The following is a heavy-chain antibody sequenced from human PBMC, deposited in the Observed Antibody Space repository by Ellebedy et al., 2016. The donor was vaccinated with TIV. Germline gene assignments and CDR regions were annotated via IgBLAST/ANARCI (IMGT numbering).Heavy chain of an antibody. V-gene: IGHV4-34*01. D-gene: IGHD3-22*01. CDR1: GGSFSGYY. CDR3: ARGKKPYDSSPRAYYFDY. J-gene: IGHJ4*02. CDR2: INHSGST. Sequence: SETLSLTXAVYGGSFSGYYWSWIRQPPGKGLEWIGEINHSGSTNYNPSLKSRVTISVDTSKNQFSLKLSSVTAADTAVYYCARGKKPYDSSPRAYYFDYWGQGTLVTVSS.